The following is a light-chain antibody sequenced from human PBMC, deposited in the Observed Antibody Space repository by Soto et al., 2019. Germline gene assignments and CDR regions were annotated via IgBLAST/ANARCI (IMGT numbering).Light chain of an antibody. V-gene: IGKV1-5*01. J-gene: IGKJ1*01. CDR3: QQYNHHWT. CDR2: DAS. Sequence: DIQMTQSPSTPSASVGDRVTITCRASQSISSWLAWYQQKPGNAPKVLIYDASSLESGVPSRFSASGSGTEFSLPISSLTPDDFATDYCQQYNHHWTFRQGTKVDI. CDR1: QSISSW.